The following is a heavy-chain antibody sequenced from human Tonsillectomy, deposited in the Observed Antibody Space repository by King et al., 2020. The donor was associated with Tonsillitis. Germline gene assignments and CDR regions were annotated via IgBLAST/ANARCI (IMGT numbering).Heavy chain of an antibody. V-gene: IGHV4-61*02. Sequence: QLQESGPGLVKPSQTLSLTCTFSGASISSGSYYWSWIRQPAGKGLECFGRIYTSGSTNYNPSLESRVTMSTDTSRNQFSLKLSSVTAADTAVYYCARGGDLSTGGSLFDPWGQGTLVTVSS. CDR1: GASISSGSYY. J-gene: IGHJ5*02. CDR2: IYTSGST. CDR3: ARGGDLSTGGSLFDP. D-gene: IGHD3-9*01.